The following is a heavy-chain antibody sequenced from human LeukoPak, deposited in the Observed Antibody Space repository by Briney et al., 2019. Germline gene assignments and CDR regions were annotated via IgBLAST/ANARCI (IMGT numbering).Heavy chain of an antibody. CDR3: AKGSSGYFADL. CDR1: GFIFNNYG. CDR2: ISNDGGGT. Sequence: GGSLRLSCAASGFIFNNYGLIWVRQAPGKGLEWVSAISNDGGGTNYADFVRGRFTISRDNSKNTLFLQKNSLRAEDTALYYCAKGSSGYFADLWGQGTLVTVSS. J-gene: IGHJ5*02. D-gene: IGHD3-22*01. V-gene: IGHV3-23*01.